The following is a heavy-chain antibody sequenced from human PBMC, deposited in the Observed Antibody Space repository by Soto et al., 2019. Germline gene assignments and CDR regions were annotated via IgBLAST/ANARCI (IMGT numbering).Heavy chain of an antibody. D-gene: IGHD3-22*01. CDR3: ARGPRVITRPGYFDY. CDR2: INHSGST. J-gene: IGHJ4*02. V-gene: IGHV4-34*01. Sequence: QVQLQQWGAGLLKPSETLSLTCAVYGGSFSGYYWSWIRQPPGKGLEWIGEINHSGSTNYNPSLKSRVTRXVDXSXSQCSLKLSSVTAADTAVYYCARGPRVITRPGYFDYWGQGTLVTVSS. CDR1: GGSFSGYY.